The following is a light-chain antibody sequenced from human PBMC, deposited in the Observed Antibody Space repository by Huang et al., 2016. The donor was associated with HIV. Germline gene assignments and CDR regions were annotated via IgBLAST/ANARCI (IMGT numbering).Light chain of an antibody. CDR1: QSIATY. Sequence: EIVLTQSPVTLSLSPGKRATLSCRASQSIATYLAWYQQKTGQAPRLLIFDSSTRAAGIPARFSGSGSGTDFTLTISSLDPEDFAVYYCQQRSNWPLTFGGGTKVEIK. CDR3: QQRSNWPLT. J-gene: IGKJ4*01. CDR2: DSS. V-gene: IGKV3-11*01.